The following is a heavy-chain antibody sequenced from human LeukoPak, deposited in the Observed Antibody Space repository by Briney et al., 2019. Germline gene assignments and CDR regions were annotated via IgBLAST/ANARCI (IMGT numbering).Heavy chain of an antibody. V-gene: IGHV3-49*04. J-gene: IGHJ6*02. CDR1: GFTFGDYA. CDR2: IRSKAYGGTT. Sequence: GRSLRLSCTASGFTFGDYAMSWVRQAPGKGLEWVGFIRSKAYGGTTEYAASVKGRFTISRDDSKSIAYLQMNSLKTEDTDVYYCTRDLGYSSSSFGMDVWGQGTTVTVSS. D-gene: IGHD6-6*01. CDR3: TRDLGYSSSSFGMDV.